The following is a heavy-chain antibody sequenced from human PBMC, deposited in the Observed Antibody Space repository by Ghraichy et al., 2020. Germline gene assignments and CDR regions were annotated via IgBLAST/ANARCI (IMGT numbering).Heavy chain of an antibody. V-gene: IGHV1-8*01. CDR1: GYTFTSYD. CDR2: MNPNSGNT. Sequence: ASVKVACKASGYTFTSYDINWVRQATGQGLEWMGWMNPNSGNTGYAQKFQGRVTMTRNTSISTAYMELSSLRSEDTAVYYCARGSGKQLVGGYWGQGTLVTVSS. D-gene: IGHD6-13*01. CDR3: ARGSGKQLVGGY. J-gene: IGHJ4*02.